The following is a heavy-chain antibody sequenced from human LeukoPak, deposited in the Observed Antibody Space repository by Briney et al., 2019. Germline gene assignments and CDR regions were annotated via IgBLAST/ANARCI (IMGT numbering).Heavy chain of an antibody. Sequence: ASVKVSCKASGYTFTGYYMHWVRQAPGQGLEWMGWINPNSGGTNYAQKFQGRVTMTRDTSISTAYMELSRLRSDDTAVYYCARDHCSSTSCYDCWGQGTLVTVSS. CDR2: INPNSGGT. CDR3: ARDHCSSTSCYDC. V-gene: IGHV1-2*02. J-gene: IGHJ4*02. CDR1: GYTFTGYY. D-gene: IGHD2-2*01.